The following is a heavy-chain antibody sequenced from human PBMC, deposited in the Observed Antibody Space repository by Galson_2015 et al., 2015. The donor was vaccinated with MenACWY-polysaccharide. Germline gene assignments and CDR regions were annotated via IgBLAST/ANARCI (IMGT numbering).Heavy chain of an antibody. Sequence: LSLTCAVNGGSFSDYYWTWIRQAPGMRPEWIGEVNHSGNTNYTPSLKSRVTISVDTPKNQFFLKLTSVTVADTAVYYCARGDFWSGSPWGFWGQGTLVTVSS. J-gene: IGHJ4*02. CDR1: GGSFSDYY. CDR3: ARGDFWSGSPWGF. D-gene: IGHD3-3*01. V-gene: IGHV4-34*01. CDR2: VNHSGNT.